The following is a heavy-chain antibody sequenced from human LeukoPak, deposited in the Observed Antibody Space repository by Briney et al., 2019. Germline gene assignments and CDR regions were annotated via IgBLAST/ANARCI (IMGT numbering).Heavy chain of an antibody. J-gene: IGHJ3*02. CDR2: ISYIGST. CDR3: ARDLVTVTKGFDI. Sequence: SETLSLTCAVSDDSFSSHYWTWIRQPPGKGLERIGYISYIGSTNYNPSLKGRVTISIDTPRNQFSLRLSSVTAADTAVYYCARDLVTVTKGFDIWGQGTMVSVSS. CDR1: DDSFSSHY. D-gene: IGHD4-17*01. V-gene: IGHV4-59*11.